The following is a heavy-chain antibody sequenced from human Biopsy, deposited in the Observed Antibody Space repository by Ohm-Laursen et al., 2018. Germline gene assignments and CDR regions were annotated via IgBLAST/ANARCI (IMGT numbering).Heavy chain of an antibody. Sequence: SLRLSCTASGFTFSRSVMHWVRQAPGKGLMWVSRIHGDERSATYAEPVKGRFTISRDNAKNTLHLQMNSLRAEDTAVYCCTGDSGGLGDYWGQGTLVTVSS. V-gene: IGHV3-74*03. D-gene: IGHD2-8*02. CDR2: IHGDERSA. CDR3: TGDSGGLGDY. J-gene: IGHJ4*02. CDR1: GFTFSRSV.